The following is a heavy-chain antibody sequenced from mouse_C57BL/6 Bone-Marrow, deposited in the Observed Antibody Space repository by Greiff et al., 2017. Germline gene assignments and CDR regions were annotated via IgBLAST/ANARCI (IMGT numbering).Heavy chain of an antibody. CDR1: GYTFTGYW. J-gene: IGHJ3*01. CDR3: ASYYSNRTGFAY. Sequence: VQLQQSGAELMKPGASVKLSCKATGYTFTGYWIEWVKQRPGHGLEWIGEILPGSGSTNYNEKFKGKATFTADTSSNTAYMQLRSLTTEDSAIYYCASYYSNRTGFAYWGQGTLVTVSA. CDR2: ILPGSGST. V-gene: IGHV1-9*01. D-gene: IGHD2-5*01.